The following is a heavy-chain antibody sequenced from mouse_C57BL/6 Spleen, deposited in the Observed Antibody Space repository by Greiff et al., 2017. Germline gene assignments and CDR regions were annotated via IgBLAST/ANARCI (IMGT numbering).Heavy chain of an antibody. J-gene: IGHJ1*03. Sequence: QVQLQQSGAELVRPGTSVTMSCKASGYTFTNYWIGWAKQRPGHGLEWIGDIYPGGGYTNYNEKFKGKATLTADKSSSTAYMQFSSLTSEDSAIYYCARGDYAAAFEVWGTGTTVTVSS. CDR2: IYPGGGYT. V-gene: IGHV1-63*01. CDR1: GYTFTNYW. D-gene: IGHD1-1*01. CDR3: ARGDYAAAFEV.